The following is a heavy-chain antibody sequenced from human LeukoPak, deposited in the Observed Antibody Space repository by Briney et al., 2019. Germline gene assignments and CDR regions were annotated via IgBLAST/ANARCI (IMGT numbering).Heavy chain of an antibody. J-gene: IGHJ4*02. CDR3: AGDWSGYQYYFDS. D-gene: IGHD3-3*01. CDR2: ISSHNYYI. Sequence: PGGSLRLSCAASGFTFSTYNMNWVRQAPGKGLQWVSSISSHNYYIYYADSVKGRFTISRDNAKNSLYLQMNSLRVEDTAVYYCAGDWSGYQYYFDSWGQGTLVTVSS. CDR1: GFTFSTYN. V-gene: IGHV3-21*01.